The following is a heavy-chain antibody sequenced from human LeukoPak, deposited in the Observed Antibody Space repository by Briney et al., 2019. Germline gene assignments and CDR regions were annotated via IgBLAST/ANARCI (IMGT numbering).Heavy chain of an antibody. CDR3: ARDTLYSSGWDLDY. CDR1: GLTFSNYG. D-gene: IGHD6-19*01. J-gene: IGHJ4*02. Sequence: PGRSLRLSCAASGLTFSNYGMHWVRQAPGKGLEWVALIWYDGSKKNYADSVKGRFTISRDNAKKSLYLQMDSLRAEDTAIYYCARDTLYSSGWDLDYWGQGTLVTVSS. CDR2: IWYDGSKK. V-gene: IGHV3-33*01.